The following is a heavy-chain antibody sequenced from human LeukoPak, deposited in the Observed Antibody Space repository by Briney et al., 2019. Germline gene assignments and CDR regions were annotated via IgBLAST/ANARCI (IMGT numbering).Heavy chain of an antibody. J-gene: IGHJ5*02. Sequence: GRSLRLSCAAAGFTFSSYGMHWVRQAPGKGLEWVAVISYDGSNKYYADSVKGRFTISRDNSKNTLYLQMNSLRAEDTAVYYCAKDEEGVWFDPWGQGTLVTVSS. CDR2: ISYDGSNK. CDR1: GFTFSSYG. D-gene: IGHD2-8*01. CDR3: AKDEEGVWFDP. V-gene: IGHV3-30*18.